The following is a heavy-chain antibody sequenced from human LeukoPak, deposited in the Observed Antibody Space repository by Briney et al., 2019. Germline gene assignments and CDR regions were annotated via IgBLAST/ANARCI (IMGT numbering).Heavy chain of an antibody. CDR1: GGSISGSIYN. CDR3: ARGGSSSPCYIDY. Sequence: SETLSLTCSVSGGSISGSIYNWAWNRQPPEKGLEWIGNIYYGGRDYYNPSLQSRVTISADASKNQFSLKMTSVTAADTAVYYCARGGSSSPCYIDYWGQGILVTVSS. J-gene: IGHJ4*02. CDR2: IYYGGRD. D-gene: IGHD6-6*01. V-gene: IGHV4-39*01.